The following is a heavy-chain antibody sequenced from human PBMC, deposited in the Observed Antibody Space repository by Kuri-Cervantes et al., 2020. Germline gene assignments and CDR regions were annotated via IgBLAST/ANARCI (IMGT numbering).Heavy chain of an antibody. CDR3: ARGPPRGCSGGSCPTVFDY. J-gene: IGHJ4*02. V-gene: IGHV1-2*02. Sequence: ASVKVSCKASGYTFTSYYMHWVRQAPGQGLEWMGWINPNSGGTNYAQKFQGRVTMTRDTSISTAYMELSRLRSDDTAVYYCARGPPRGCSGGSCPTVFDYWGQGTLVTVSS. D-gene: IGHD2-15*01. CDR2: INPNSGGT. CDR1: GYTFTSYY.